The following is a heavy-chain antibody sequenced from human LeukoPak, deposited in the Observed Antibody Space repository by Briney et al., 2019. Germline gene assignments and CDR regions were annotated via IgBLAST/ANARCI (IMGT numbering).Heavy chain of an antibody. CDR1: GGTFNVYY. CDR3: ASPTHYDRYALMY. CDR2: INHSGST. Sequence: SETLSLICAVYGGTFNVYYWSWLLWPPGKWVECIGEINHSGSTKFNPSLKGRVTISVDTSKHQFCLKLSSVTAADTAVYYCASPTHYDRYALMYWGQGALVTVSS. V-gene: IGHV4-34*01. J-gene: IGHJ4*02. D-gene: IGHD3-9*01.